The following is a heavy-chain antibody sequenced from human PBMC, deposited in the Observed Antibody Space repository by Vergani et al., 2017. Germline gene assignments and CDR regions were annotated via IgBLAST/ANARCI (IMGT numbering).Heavy chain of an antibody. D-gene: IGHD2-15*01. J-gene: IGHJ4*02. CDR2: IHTGGST. CDR1: GESIRSGSLY. CDR3: ARSRPYCTSGSCPAI. V-gene: IGHV4-61*02. Sequence: QVKLQESGPGLLKPSQTLSLTCTVSGESIRSGSLYWSWIRQPAGKGPEWIGHIHTGGSTDLNPSFKSRVSISVDTSKSQFSLKLNSVTVADTAVYYCARSRPYCTSGSCPAIWDQGTLVTVSS.